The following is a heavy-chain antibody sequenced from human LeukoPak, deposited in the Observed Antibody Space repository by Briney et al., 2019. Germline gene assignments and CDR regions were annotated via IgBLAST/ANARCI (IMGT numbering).Heavy chain of an antibody. D-gene: IGHD5-24*01. CDR1: GGTFSSYA. V-gene: IGHV1-69*04. Sequence: SVKVSCKASGGTFSSYAISWVRQAPGQGLEWMGRIIPILGIANYAQKFQGRVTITADKSTSTAYMELSSLRSEDTAAYYCARGRRDGYNYPYYFDYWGQGTLVTVSS. CDR2: IIPILGIA. CDR3: ARGRRDGYNYPYYFDY. J-gene: IGHJ4*02.